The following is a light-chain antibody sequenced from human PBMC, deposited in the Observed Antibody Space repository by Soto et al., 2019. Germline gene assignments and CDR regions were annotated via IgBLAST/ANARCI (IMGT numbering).Light chain of an antibody. J-gene: IGKJ1*01. Sequence: DIQMTQSPFTLPASVGDRFTITFRSSQSVSSWLAWYQQKPGKAPKLLIYDASSLESGVPSRFSGSGSGTEFTLTISSLQPDDFATYYCQQYKSYSRTFGQGTKVDI. CDR3: QQYKSYSRT. V-gene: IGKV1-5*01. CDR2: DAS. CDR1: QSVSSW.